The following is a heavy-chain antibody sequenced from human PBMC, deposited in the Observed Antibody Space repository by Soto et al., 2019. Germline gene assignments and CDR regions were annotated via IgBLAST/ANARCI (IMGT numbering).Heavy chain of an antibody. CDR2: IRSKANSYAT. Sequence: EVQLVESGGGLVQPGGSLKLSCAASGFTFSGSAMHWVRQASGKGLEWVGRIRSKANSYATAYAASVKGRFTISRDDSKTTAYLQMNSLNTEDTAVYYCTSREIAVAGRIDYWGQGTLVTVSS. D-gene: IGHD6-19*01. CDR1: GFTFSGSA. J-gene: IGHJ4*02. V-gene: IGHV3-73*02. CDR3: TSREIAVAGRIDY.